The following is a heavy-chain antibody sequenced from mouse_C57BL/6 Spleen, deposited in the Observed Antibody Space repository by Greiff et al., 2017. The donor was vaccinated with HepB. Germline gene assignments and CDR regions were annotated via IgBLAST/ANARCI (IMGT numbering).Heavy chain of an antibody. CDR1: GYSFTGYF. J-gene: IGHJ3*01. V-gene: IGHV1-20*01. CDR2: INPYNGDT. CDR3: ARDYDYDVRFAY. Sequence: VQLKQSGPELVKPGDSVKISCKASGYSFTGYFMNWVMQSHGKSLEWIGRINPYNGDTFYNQKFKGKATLTVDKSSSTAHMELRSLTSEDSAVYYCARDYDYDVRFAYWGQGTLVTVSA. D-gene: IGHD2-4*01.